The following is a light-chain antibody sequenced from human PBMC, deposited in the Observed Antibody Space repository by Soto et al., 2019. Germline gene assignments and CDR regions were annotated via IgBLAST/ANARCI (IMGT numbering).Light chain of an antibody. Sequence: DIQMTQSPSTLSASVGDRVTITCRASQSISTWLAWYQQKPGKAPKLLIYAASSLESGVPSRFSASGSGTDFSLVISDLQPEDSATYYCQQGYSSRWTSGRGTKVEI. CDR2: AAS. CDR1: QSISTW. J-gene: IGKJ1*01. CDR3: QQGYSSRWT. V-gene: IGKV1-5*01.